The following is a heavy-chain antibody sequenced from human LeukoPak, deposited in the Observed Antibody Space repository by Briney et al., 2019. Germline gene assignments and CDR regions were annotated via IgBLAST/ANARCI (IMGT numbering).Heavy chain of an antibody. CDR1: GGSISSYY. J-gene: IGHJ4*02. D-gene: IGHD6-19*01. CDR2: IYYSGST. CDR3: ARGLYSSGWYPFDY. V-gene: IGHV4-59*01. Sequence: PSETLSLTCTVSGGSISSYYWSWIRQPPGKGLEWIGYIYYSGSTNYNPSLKSRVTISVDTSKNQFSLKLSSVTAVDTAVYYCARGLYSSGWYPFDYWGQGTLVTVSS.